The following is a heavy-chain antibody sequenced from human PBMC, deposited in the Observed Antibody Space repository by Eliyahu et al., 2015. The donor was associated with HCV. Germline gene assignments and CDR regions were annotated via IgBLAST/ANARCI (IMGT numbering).Heavy chain of an antibody. CDR2: IHDSGGT. CDR3: ARRDFWGYYFDY. D-gene: IGHD3-3*01. Sequence: QVQLQESGPGLVKPSETLSLTCTVSGGSISSYHWSWIRQPPGKGLEWIGHIHDSGGTNNKPPLKSRVTISVDTSKNHFSLKLSSVTAADTAVFYCARRDFWGYYFDYWGQGTLVTVSS. J-gene: IGHJ4*02. V-gene: IGHV4-59*01. CDR1: GGSISSYH.